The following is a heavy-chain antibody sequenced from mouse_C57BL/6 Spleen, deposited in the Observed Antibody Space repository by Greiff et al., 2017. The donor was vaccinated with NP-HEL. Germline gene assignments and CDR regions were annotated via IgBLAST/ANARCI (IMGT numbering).Heavy chain of an antibody. V-gene: IGHV6-6*01. J-gene: IGHJ2*01. CDR3: TRRGSNYGGGFFDY. D-gene: IGHD2-5*01. CDR1: GFTFSDAW. CDR2: IRNKANNHAT. Sequence: EVKLQESGGGLVQPGGSMKLSCAASGFTFSDAWMDWVRQSPEKGLEWVAEIRNKANNHATYYAESVKGRFTISRDDSKSSVYLQMNSLRAEDTGIYYCTRRGSNYGGGFFDYWCQGTTLTVSS.